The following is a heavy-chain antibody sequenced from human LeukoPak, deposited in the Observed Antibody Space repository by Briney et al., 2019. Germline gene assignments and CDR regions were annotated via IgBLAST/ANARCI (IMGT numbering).Heavy chain of an antibody. J-gene: IGHJ4*02. V-gene: IGHV3-30*18. Sequence: GRSLRLSCAASGFTFSNYDMHWVRQAPGKGLEWVAVISYDGSNKYYADSVKGRFTISRDNSKNTVYLQMNSLRAEDTAVYYCAKDLPDRYSLEYWGQGTMVTVPS. D-gene: IGHD2-15*01. CDR3: AKDLPDRYSLEY. CDR1: GFTFSNYD. CDR2: ISYDGSNK.